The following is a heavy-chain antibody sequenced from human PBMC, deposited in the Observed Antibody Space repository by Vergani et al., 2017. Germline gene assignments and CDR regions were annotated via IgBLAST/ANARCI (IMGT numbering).Heavy chain of an antibody. Sequence: QVQLVQSGAEVKKPGASVKVSCKASGYTFTSYGISWVRQAPGQGLEWMGWISAYNGNTNYAQKLQGRVTMTTDTSTSTAYMELSSLRSEDTAVYYCAAVNYYDSSGHDAFDIWGQGTMVTVSS. V-gene: IGHV1-18*01. CDR3: AAVNYYDSSGHDAFDI. J-gene: IGHJ3*02. CDR1: GYTFTSYG. CDR2: ISAYNGNT. D-gene: IGHD3-22*01.